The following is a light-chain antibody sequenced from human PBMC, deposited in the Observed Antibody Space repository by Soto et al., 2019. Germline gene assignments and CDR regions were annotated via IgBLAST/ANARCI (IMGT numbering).Light chain of an antibody. J-gene: IGKJ5*01. CDR2: ASS. CDR3: QLYGISPH. Sequence: ILLPKSPGTLSLSPGERATLPCKTSQSRRRNFLAWYQRKPGQAPRLLIYASSNRATGIPDRFSGSASGTDFTLPINRLEPEDFAVYYCQLYGISPHFGQGTRLDIK. V-gene: IGKV3-20*01. CDR1: QSRRRNF.